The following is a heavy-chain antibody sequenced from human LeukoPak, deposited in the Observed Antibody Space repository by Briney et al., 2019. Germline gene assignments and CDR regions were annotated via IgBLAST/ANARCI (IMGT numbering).Heavy chain of an antibody. D-gene: IGHD3-10*01. J-gene: IGHJ6*02. V-gene: IGHV3-9*01. CDR3: AKDRAEVRGIPSYGMDV. CDR2: ISWNSGSI. CDR1: GFTFDDYA. Sequence: GRSLRLSCAVSGFTFDDYAMHWVRQAPGKGLEWVSGISWNSGSIGYADSVKDRFTISRDNAKNSLYLQMNSLRAEDTALYYCAKDRAEVRGIPSYGMDVWGQGTTVTVSS.